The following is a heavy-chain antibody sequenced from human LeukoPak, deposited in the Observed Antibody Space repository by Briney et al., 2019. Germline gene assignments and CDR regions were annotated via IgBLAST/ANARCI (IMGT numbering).Heavy chain of an antibody. CDR2: IKQDGSEK. D-gene: IGHD5-12*01. CDR1: GFTFSSYW. CDR3: ARDSGYDSGGWRFYYIDV. V-gene: IGHV3-7*01. J-gene: IGHJ6*03. Sequence: PGGSLRLSCVASGFTFSSYWMSWVRQAPGKGLEWVANIKQDGSEKYYVDSVKGRFTISRDNAKNSLYLQMNSLRDDDTAIYYCARDSGYDSGGWRFYYIDVWGKGTTVTVSS.